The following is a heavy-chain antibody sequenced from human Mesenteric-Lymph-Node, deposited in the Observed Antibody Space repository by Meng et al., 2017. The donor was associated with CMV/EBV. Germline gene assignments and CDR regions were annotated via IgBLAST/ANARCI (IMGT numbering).Heavy chain of an antibody. CDR2: IDPYIGGT. J-gene: IGHJ4*02. D-gene: IGHD3-22*01. V-gene: IGHV1-2*02. CDR3: AREFYFDTSGYPELDF. Sequence: ASVKVSCKASGYSFTDHYIHWVRQAPGQGLEWMGWIDPYIGGTDYAQKFQGRVTMTRDTSISTVYMELSRLKSDDTALYYCAREFYFDTSGYPELDFWGQGTQVTVSS. CDR1: GYSFTDHY.